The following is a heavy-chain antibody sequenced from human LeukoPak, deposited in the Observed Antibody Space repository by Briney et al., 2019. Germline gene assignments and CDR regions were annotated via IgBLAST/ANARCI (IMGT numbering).Heavy chain of an antibody. J-gene: IGHJ4*02. D-gene: IGHD5-12*01. CDR1: GAPINSNNYY. CDR2: FFYSRST. CDR3: VGGGYSGYDLGSFDY. Sequence: SETLSLTCTVSGAPINSNNYYWGWIRQPPGKGLEWIGTFFYSRSTYYNPSLKSRVTISVDTSKNQFSLKLSSVTAADTTVYYCVGGGYSGYDLGSFDYWGRGSLVTVSS. V-gene: IGHV4-39*01.